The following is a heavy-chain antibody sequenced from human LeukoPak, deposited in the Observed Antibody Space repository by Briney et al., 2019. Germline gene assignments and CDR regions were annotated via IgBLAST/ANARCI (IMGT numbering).Heavy chain of an antibody. CDR1: GGSISSYY. J-gene: IGHJ4*02. CDR2: IYNSGST. Sequence: PSETLSLTCTVSGGSISSYYWSWVRQPPGKGLEYIGYIYNSGSTNYNPSHKSRVNVLVDTSKNQFSLKLRSVTAADTAVYYCARARPDTAMAVDYWGQGTLVTVSS. CDR3: ARARPDTAMAVDY. D-gene: IGHD5-18*01. V-gene: IGHV4-59*01.